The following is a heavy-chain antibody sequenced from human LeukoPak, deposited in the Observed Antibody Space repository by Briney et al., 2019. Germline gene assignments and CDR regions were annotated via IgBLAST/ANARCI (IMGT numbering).Heavy chain of an antibody. V-gene: IGHV4-59*01. Sequence: KPSETLSLTCTVSGGSISSYYWSWIRQPPGKGLEWIGYIYYSGSTNYNPSLKSRVTISVDTSKNQFSLKLSSVTAADTAVYYCARSLSAGYPNWFDPWGQGTLVTVSS. J-gene: IGHJ5*02. CDR1: GGSISSYY. D-gene: IGHD3-9*01. CDR2: IYYSGST. CDR3: ARSLSAGYPNWFDP.